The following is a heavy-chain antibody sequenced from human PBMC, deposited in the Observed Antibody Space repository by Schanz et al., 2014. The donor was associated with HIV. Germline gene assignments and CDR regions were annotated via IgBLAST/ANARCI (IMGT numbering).Heavy chain of an antibody. J-gene: IGHJ4*02. CDR2: ISYDGRNK. CDR1: GFTFDNYG. V-gene: IGHV3-30*18. CDR3: AKGWRGYSISSLVDY. D-gene: IGHD6-6*01. Sequence: QVQLVESGGGVVQPGRSLRLSCAASGFTFDNYGMHWVRQAPGKGLEWVAVISYDGRNKYYADSVKGRFTISRDNSKNTLYLQMNSLRVEDTAVYYCAKGWRGYSISSLVDYWGQGSLVTVSS.